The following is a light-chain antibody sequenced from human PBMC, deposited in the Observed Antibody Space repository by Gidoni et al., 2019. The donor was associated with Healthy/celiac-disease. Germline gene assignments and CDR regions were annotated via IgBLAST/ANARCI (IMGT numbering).Light chain of an antibody. J-gene: IGKJ1*01. V-gene: IGKV1-39*01. CDR1: QSISSY. Sequence: DIQMTQSPSSLSASVGDRVCITCRASQSISSYLNWYHQKPGKAPKLLIYAASSLQSGVPSRFSGSGSGTDFTLTISSLQPEDFATYYCQQSYSTWTFGQGTKVEIK. CDR3: QQSYSTWT. CDR2: AAS.